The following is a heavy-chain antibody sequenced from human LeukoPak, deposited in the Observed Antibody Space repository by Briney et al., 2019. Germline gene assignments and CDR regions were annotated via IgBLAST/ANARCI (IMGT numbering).Heavy chain of an antibody. CDR1: GGSISSYY. V-gene: IGHV4-59*01. CDR3: ARDRPTGYSSSWPYYFDY. J-gene: IGHJ4*02. CDR2: IYYSGST. Sequence: SETLSLTCTVSGGSISSYYWSWIRQPPRKGLEWIGYIYYSGSTNYNPSLKSRVTISVDTSKNQFSLKLSSVTAADTAVYYCARDRPTGYSSSWPYYFDYWGQGTLVTVSS. D-gene: IGHD6-13*01.